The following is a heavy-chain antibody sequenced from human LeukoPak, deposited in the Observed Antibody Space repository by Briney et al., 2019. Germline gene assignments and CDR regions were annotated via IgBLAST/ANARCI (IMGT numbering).Heavy chain of an antibody. Sequence: GGSLRLSCAASGNYWMHWVRQVPGKGLVWVSHINSDGSWTSYADSVKGRFTISKDNAKNTLYLQMNSLRAEDTAVYYCASRHCSGGGCYFAGADPFDYWGQGTLVTVSS. CDR1: GNYW. CDR3: ASRHCSGGGCYFAGADPFDY. J-gene: IGHJ4*02. CDR2: INSDGSWT. D-gene: IGHD2-15*01. V-gene: IGHV3-74*01.